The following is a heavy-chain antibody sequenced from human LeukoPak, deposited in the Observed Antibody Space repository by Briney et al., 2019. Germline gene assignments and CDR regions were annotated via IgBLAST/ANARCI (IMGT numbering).Heavy chain of an antibody. V-gene: IGHV1-18*01. Sequence: GASVKVSCKASGYTFTSYGISWVRQAPGQGLEWMGWISAYNGNANYAQKLQARVTMTTDTSTSTAYMELRSLRSDDTAVYYCATGPREYDYVWGSYRANWFDPWGQGTLVTVSS. CDR3: ATGPREYDYVWGSYRANWFDP. CDR1: GYTFTSYG. CDR2: ISAYNGNA. D-gene: IGHD3-16*02. J-gene: IGHJ5*02.